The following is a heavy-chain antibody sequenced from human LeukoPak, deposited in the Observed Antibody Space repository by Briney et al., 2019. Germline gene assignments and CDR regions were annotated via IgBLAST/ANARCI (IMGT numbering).Heavy chain of an antibody. Sequence: GGSLRLSCAASGFTFSSYWMHWVRQAPGKGLVWVSRINNEGNQIYADSVKGRFTISRDNAKNTLYLQMNSLRDEDTAVYYCARGGPGGSYFDYWGQGALVTVSS. J-gene: IGHJ4*02. CDR2: INNEGNQ. CDR3: ARGGPGGSYFDY. V-gene: IGHV3-74*01. D-gene: IGHD1-26*01. CDR1: GFTFSSYW.